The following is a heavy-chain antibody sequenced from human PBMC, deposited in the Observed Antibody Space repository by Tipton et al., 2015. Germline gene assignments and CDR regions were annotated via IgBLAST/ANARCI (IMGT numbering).Heavy chain of an antibody. D-gene: IGHD3-10*01. Sequence: TLSLTCTVSGGSFSDYYWSWIRQSPGEGLEWIGYIYYSGSTNYNPSLKSRVTISVDTSNKQISLNLSFVTAADTAVYYCARSDVERNTVFVFEIWGPGTMVTVSS. CDR1: GGSFSDYY. V-gene: IGHV4-59*01. J-gene: IGHJ3*02. CDR3: ARSDVERNTVFVFEI. CDR2: IYYSGST.